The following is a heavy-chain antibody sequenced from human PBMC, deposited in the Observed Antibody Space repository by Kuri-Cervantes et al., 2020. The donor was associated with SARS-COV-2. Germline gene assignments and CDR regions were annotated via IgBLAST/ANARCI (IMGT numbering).Heavy chain of an antibody. Sequence: GSLRLSCTVSGGSIGSSHYWGWIRQPPGKGLEWIGSIRNGGSTYFNPSLKSRVSISVDTSKNHVSLRLTSVTAADTAVYFCARLEWRYDYWGQGTLVTVSP. D-gene: IGHD5-12*01. CDR1: GGSIGSSHY. CDR2: IRNGGST. CDR3: ARLEWRYDY. J-gene: IGHJ4*02. V-gene: IGHV4-39*01.